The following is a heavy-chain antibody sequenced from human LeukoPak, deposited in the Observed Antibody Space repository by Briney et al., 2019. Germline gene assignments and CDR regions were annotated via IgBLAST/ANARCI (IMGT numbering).Heavy chain of an antibody. Sequence: PGGSLRLSCAASGFTFSSYSMNWVRQAPGKGLEWVSSISSSSSYIYYADSVKGRFTISRDDAKNSLYLQMNSLRAEDTAAYYCARDYYGSGSYYKGSGFLYWGQGTLVTVSS. V-gene: IGHV3-21*01. CDR2: ISSSSSYI. CDR3: ARDYYGSGSYYKGSGFLY. D-gene: IGHD3-10*01. CDR1: GFTFSSYS. J-gene: IGHJ4*02.